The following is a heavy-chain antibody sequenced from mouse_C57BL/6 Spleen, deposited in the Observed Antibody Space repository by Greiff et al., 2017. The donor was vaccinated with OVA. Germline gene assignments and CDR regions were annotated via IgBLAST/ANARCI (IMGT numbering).Heavy chain of an antibody. D-gene: IGHD2-1*01. J-gene: IGHJ1*03. CDR1: GYSITSGYY. V-gene: IGHV3-6*01. CDR3: ARVGDGNYWYFDV. CDR2: ISYDGSN. Sequence: EVKLQESGPGLVKPSQSLSLTCSVTGYSITSGYYWNWIRQFPGNKLEWMGYISYDGSNNYNPSLKNRISITRDTSKNQFFLKLNSVTTEDTATYYCARVGDGNYWYFDVWGTGTTVTVSS.